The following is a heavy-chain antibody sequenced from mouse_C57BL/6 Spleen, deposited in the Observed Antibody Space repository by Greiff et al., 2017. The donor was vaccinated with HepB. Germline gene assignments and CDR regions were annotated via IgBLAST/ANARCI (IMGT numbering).Heavy chain of an antibody. CDR3: ARRTTVPNYFDY. CDR2: IDPSDSYT. CDR1: GYTFTSYW. J-gene: IGHJ2*01. D-gene: IGHD1-1*01. V-gene: IGHV1-69*01. Sequence: QVQLQQSGAELVMPGASVKLSCKASGYTFTSYWMHWVKQRPGQGLEWIGEIDPSDSYTNYNQKFTGKSTLTVDKSSSTAYMQLSSLTSEDSAVYYCARRTTVPNYFDYWGQGTTLTVSS.